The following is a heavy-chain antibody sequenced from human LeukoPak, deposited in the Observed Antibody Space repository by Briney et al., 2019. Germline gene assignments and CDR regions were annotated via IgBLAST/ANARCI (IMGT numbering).Heavy chain of an antibody. CDR1: GFNLDNAW. Sequence: GGSLRLSCAASGFNLDNAWMYWVRQAPGKGLEWVAVIWYDGSNKYYADSVKGRFTISRDNSKNTLCLQMNSLRAEDTAVYYCARDHGLDYWGQGTLVTVSS. CDR3: ARDHGLDY. J-gene: IGHJ4*02. V-gene: IGHV3-33*08. CDR2: IWYDGSNK.